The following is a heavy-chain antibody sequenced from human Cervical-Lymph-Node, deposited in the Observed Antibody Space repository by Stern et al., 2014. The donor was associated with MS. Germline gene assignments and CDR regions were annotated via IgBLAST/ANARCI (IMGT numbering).Heavy chain of an antibody. CDR3: VREQAYYYGLGSPFKWLDP. Sequence: EVQLVQSGAEVKKPGDSLKISCKGSGFTFTNNWIGWVRQMPGKGLEWMGIIYPGDSDTRYSPSFQGQVTISADKSINTAYLQWSSLKASDTAIYYCVREQAYYYGLGSPFKWLDPWGQGTQVIVSS. CDR2: IYPGDSDT. J-gene: IGHJ5*02. V-gene: IGHV5-51*01. D-gene: IGHD3-10*01. CDR1: GFTFTNNW.